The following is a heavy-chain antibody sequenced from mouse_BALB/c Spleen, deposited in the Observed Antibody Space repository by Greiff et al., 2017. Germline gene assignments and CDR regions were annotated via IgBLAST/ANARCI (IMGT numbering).Heavy chain of an antibody. CDR1: GFTFSSYA. CDR3: ARDLWYYAMDY. J-gene: IGHJ4*01. V-gene: IGHV5-9-4*01. CDR2: ISSGGSYT. Sequence: EVHLVESGGGLVKPGGSLKLSCAASGFTFSSYAMSWVRQSPEKRLEWVAEISSGGSYTYYPDTVTGRFTISRDNAKNTLYLEMSSLRSEDTAMYYCARDLWYYAMDYGGQGTSVTVSS.